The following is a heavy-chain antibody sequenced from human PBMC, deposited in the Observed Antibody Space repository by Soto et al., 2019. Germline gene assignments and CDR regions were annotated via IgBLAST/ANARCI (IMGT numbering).Heavy chain of an antibody. V-gene: IGHV1-69*13. CDR2: IIPIFGTA. CDR1: GGTFSSYA. J-gene: IGHJ4*02. CDR3: ARDRADIAAAGYYFDY. Sequence: VASVEVSCKASGGTFSSYAISWVRQAPGQGLEWMGGIIPIFGTANYAQKFQGRVTITADESTSTAYMELSSLRSEDTAVYYCARDRADIAAAGYYFDYWGQGTLVTVSS. D-gene: IGHD6-13*01.